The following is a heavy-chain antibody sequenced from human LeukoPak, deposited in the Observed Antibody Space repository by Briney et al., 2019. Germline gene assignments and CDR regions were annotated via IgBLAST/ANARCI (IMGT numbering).Heavy chain of an antibody. CDR1: GGSFSGYY. Sequence: AETLSLTCAVSGGSFSGYYLSWIRQPPGKGLDWIGEINHSGSTNYNSSLKSRVTISLDTYNKQFFLKLSYVTAAGTAVYYCASGGGPYYMYVWGKGTTVTVSS. J-gene: IGHJ6*03. CDR2: INHSGST. CDR3: ASGGGPYYMYV. V-gene: IGHV4-34*01. D-gene: IGHD4-23*01.